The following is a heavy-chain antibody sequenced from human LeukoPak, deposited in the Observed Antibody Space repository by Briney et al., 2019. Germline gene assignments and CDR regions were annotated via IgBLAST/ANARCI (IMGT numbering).Heavy chain of an antibody. Sequence: GGSLRLSCAASGFTFSSYEMNWVRQAPGKGLEWVSYISSSGSTIYYADSVKGRFTISRDNAKNSLYLQMNSLRAEDTAVYYCARGDGHYYGSGATLDAFDIWGQGTMVTVSS. CDR3: ARGDGHYYGSGATLDAFDI. CDR1: GFTFSSYE. CDR2: ISSSGSTI. D-gene: IGHD3-10*01. J-gene: IGHJ3*02. V-gene: IGHV3-48*03.